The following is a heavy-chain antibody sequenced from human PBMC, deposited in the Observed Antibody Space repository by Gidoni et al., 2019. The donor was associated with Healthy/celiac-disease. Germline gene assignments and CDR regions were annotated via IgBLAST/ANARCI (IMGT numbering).Heavy chain of an antibody. V-gene: IGHV3-66*01. CDR3: ARENQSYDYVWGSYRASGGMDV. CDR1: GFTVSSNY. J-gene: IGHJ6*02. Sequence: EVQLVESGGGLVPPGGSLRLSCAASGFTVSSNYMSWVRQAPGKGLEWVSVIYSGGSTYYADSVKGRFTISRDNSKNTLYLQMNSLRAEDTAVYYCARENQSYDYVWGSYRASGGMDVWGQGTTVTVSS. D-gene: IGHD3-16*02. CDR2: IYSGGST.